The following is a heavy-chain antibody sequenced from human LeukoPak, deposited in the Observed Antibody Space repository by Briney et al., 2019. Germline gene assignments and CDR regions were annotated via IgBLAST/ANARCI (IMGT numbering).Heavy chain of an antibody. CDR2: ISSSGGVT. J-gene: IGHJ6*04. V-gene: IGHV3-48*03. D-gene: IGHD4-17*01. CDR3: ARPALYLHGDFPRV. CDR1: GFIFSNTE. Sequence: QPGGSLRLSCTVSGFIFSNTEMNWVRQAPGKGLEWVSFISSSGGVTNYADSVKGRFTISRDNAKKSLYLQMNSLTAEDTAVYYSARPALYLHGDFPRVWGRGTTVIVSS.